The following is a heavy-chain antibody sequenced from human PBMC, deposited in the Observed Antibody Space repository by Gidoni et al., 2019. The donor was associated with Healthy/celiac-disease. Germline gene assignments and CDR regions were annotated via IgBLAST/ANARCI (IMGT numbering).Heavy chain of an antibody. Sequence: EVQLVESGGGLVQPGGSLRLSCAASGFPFSSYRMNWVRQAPGKGLEWVSYISSSSSTIYYADSVKGRFTISRDNAKNSLYLQMNSLRAEDTAVYYCARDRGGTVTFGVHFFDYWGQGTLVTVSS. CDR3: ARDRGGTVTFGVHFFDY. CDR2: ISSSSSTI. V-gene: IGHV3-48*01. D-gene: IGHD4-17*01. CDR1: GFPFSSYR. J-gene: IGHJ4*02.